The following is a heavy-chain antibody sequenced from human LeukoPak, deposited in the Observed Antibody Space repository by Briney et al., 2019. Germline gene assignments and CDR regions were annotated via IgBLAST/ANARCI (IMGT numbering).Heavy chain of an antibody. J-gene: IGHJ4*02. CDR1: GGTFSSYA. CDR3: ARETRIAAACLEY. D-gene: IGHD6-13*01. V-gene: IGHV1-69*06. CDR2: IIPIFGTA. Sequence: SVRVSCKASGGTFSSYAISWVRQAPGQGLEWMGGIIPIFGTANYAQKFQGRVTITADKSTSTAYMELSSLRSEDTAVYYCARETRIAAACLEYWGQGTLVTVSS.